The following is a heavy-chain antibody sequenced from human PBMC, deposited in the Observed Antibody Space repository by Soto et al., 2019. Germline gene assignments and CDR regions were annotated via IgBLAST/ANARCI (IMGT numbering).Heavy chain of an antibody. Sequence: ASVKVSCKASGYTFTGYYMHWVRQAPGQGLEWMGWINPNSGGTDYAQKFQGWVTMTRDTSISTAYMELSRLRSDDTAVYYCARSERIYYYYYMDVWGKGTTVTVSS. J-gene: IGHJ6*03. CDR1: GYTFTGYY. CDR3: ARSERIYYYYYMDV. V-gene: IGHV1-2*04. CDR2: INPNSGGT.